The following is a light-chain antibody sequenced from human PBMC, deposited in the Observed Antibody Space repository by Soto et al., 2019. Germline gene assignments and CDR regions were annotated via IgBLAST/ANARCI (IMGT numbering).Light chain of an antibody. CDR3: SSYTTSSSYV. Sequence: QCVRTQPASVSGSPGQSITISCTGTSSDVGGYIYVSWYQQHPGKAPKLMIYDVTSRPSGVSYRFSGSKSGNTASLTISGLQAEDEADYYCSSYTTSSSYVFGTGTKVTVL. CDR1: SSDVGGYIY. J-gene: IGLJ1*01. CDR2: DVT. V-gene: IGLV2-14*01.